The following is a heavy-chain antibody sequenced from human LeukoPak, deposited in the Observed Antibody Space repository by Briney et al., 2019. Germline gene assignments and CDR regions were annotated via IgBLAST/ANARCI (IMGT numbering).Heavy chain of an antibody. V-gene: IGHV3-23*01. J-gene: IGHJ3*02. CDR3: ATQWDGGAGAFDT. Sequence: GGSLRLSCAASGFTFSSSAMSWVRQAPGKGLEWVSSISGSGDSTYYADSVKGRFTISRDNSKNTLYLQMNSLRAEDTAMYYCATQWDGGAGAFDTWGQGTMVTVSS. D-gene: IGHD1-26*01. CDR1: GFTFSSSA. CDR2: ISGSGDST.